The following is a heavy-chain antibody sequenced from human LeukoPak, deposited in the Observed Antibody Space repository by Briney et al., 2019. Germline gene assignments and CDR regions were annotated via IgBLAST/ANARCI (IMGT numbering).Heavy chain of an antibody. J-gene: IGHJ4*02. CDR1: GGSISSYY. D-gene: IGHD6-13*01. V-gene: IGHV4-59*08. CDR2: IYYSGST. CDR3: ASGRDSSSWYFDY. Sequence: SETLSLTCTVSGGSISSYYWSWIRQPPGKGLEWIGYIYYSGSTNYNPSLKSRVTISVDTSKNQFSLKLSSVTAADTAVYYCASGRDSSSWYFDYWGQGILVTVSS.